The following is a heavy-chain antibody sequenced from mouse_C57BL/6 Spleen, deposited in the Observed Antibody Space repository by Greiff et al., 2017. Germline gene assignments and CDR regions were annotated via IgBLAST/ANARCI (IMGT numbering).Heavy chain of an antibody. CDR1: GFTFSSYA. CDR3: TRDGSSFYFDY. J-gene: IGHJ2*01. CDR2: ISSGGDYI. Sequence: DVQLVESGEGLVKPGGSLKLSCAASGFTFSSYAMSWVRQTPEKRLEWVAYISSGGDYIYYADTVKGRFTISRDNARNTLYLQMSSLKSEDTAMYYCTRDGSSFYFDYWGQGTTLTVSS. D-gene: IGHD1-1*01. V-gene: IGHV5-9-1*02.